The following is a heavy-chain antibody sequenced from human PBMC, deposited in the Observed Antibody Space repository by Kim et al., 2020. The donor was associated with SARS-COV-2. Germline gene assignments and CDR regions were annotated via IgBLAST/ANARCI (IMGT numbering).Heavy chain of an antibody. V-gene: IGHV3-33*01. CDR2: IWYDGSNK. CDR1: GFTFSSYG. Sequence: GGSLRLSCAASGFTFSSYGMHWVRQAPGKGLEWVAVIWYDGSNKYYADSVKGRFTISRDNSKNTLYLQMNSLRAEDTAVYYCARDSAFNYYGSGSLYGMDVWGQGTTVTVSS. CDR3: ARDSAFNYYGSGSLYGMDV. D-gene: IGHD3-10*01. J-gene: IGHJ6*02.